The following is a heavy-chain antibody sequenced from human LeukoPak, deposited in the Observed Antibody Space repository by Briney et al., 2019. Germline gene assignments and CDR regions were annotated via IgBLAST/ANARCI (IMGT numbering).Heavy chain of an antibody. D-gene: IGHD4-11*01. J-gene: IGHJ5*02. CDR2: VSSDGSIK. CDR3: ARVDYNKWFDP. V-gene: IGHV3-30*03. Sequence: GGSLRLSCAASGFTFSSYGIHWVRQAPGKGLEWVAVVSSDGSIKYYADSGKGRFTISRDTSKNTLYLQMNSLRAEDTAVYYCARVDYNKWFDPWGQGTLVTVSS. CDR1: GFTFSSYG.